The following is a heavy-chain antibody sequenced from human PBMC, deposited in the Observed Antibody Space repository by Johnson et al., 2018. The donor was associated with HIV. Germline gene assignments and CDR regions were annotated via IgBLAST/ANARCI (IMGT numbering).Heavy chain of an antibody. CDR1: GFTFSSYW. Sequence: VQLVESGGGLVQPGGSLRLSCAASGFTFSSYWMSWVRQAPGKGLEWVANINVDGSERYYVDSVKGRFTISRDNVNNSVFLLLNSLRVEDTAVYFCARAHLIFPKNAFDIWGQGTMVSVSS. V-gene: IGHV3-7*01. D-gene: IGHD3-3*02. CDR2: INVDGSER. J-gene: IGHJ3*02. CDR3: ARAHLIFPKNAFDI.